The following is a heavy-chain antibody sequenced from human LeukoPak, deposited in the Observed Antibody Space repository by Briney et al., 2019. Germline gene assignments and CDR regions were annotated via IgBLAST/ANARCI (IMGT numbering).Heavy chain of an antibody. CDR2: INHSGST. CDR3: ARGLQLERRPFDY. V-gene: IGHV4-34*01. Sequence: SETLSLTCAVYGGSFSGYYWSWIRQPPGKGLEWIGEINHSGSTNYNPSLKSRVTISVDTSKNQFSLKLSSVTAADTAVYYCARGLQLERRPFDYWGQGTLVTVSS. CDR1: GGSFSGYY. J-gene: IGHJ4*02. D-gene: IGHD1-1*01.